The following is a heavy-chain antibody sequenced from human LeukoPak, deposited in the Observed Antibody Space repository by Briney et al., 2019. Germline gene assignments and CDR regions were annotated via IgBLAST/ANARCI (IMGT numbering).Heavy chain of an antibody. V-gene: IGHV3-23*01. Sequence: PGGSLRLSCAASRFTFSSYAMSWVRQAPGKGLEWVSTVSGSGGSTYYVDSVKGRFTISRDNSKNTLYLQMNSLRAEDTAVYYCAKATLDGYNYGPWDYWGQGTLVTVSS. CDR2: VSGSGGST. D-gene: IGHD5-24*01. J-gene: IGHJ4*02. CDR1: RFTFSSYA. CDR3: AKATLDGYNYGPWDY.